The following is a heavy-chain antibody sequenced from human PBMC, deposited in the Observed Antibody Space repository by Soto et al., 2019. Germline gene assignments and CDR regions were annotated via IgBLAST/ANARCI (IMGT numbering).Heavy chain of an antibody. J-gene: IGHJ4*01. D-gene: IGHD3-9*01. Sequence: GASVKVSCKASGYTFTSYGISWVRQAPGQGLEWMGWISAYNGNTNYAQKLQGRVTMTTDTSTDTAYMELRNLRSDDTAFYYCARSRYYFDYWGHGTLVTVSS. CDR2: ISAYNGNT. CDR3: ARSRYYFDY. V-gene: IGHV1-18*04. CDR1: GYTFTSYG.